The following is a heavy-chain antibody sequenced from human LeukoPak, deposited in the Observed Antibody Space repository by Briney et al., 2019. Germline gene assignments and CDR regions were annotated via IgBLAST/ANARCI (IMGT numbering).Heavy chain of an antibody. J-gene: IGHJ5*02. CDR3: VKCAPGFLSADWFDP. V-gene: IGHV3-23*01. D-gene: IGHD3-16*02. Sequence: GGSLRLSCAASGFIFRNYALSWVRLPPGQGLEWVAGIGGTNVPNTWYADSVKGRFTISRDNSKSTLYLQMRSLRVEDTALYYCVKCAPGFLSADWFDPWDQGTLVTVSS. CDR1: GFIFRNYA. CDR2: IGGTNVPNT.